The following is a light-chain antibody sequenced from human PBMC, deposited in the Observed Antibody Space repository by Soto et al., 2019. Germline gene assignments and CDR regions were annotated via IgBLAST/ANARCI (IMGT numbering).Light chain of an antibody. CDR1: QGISSW. J-gene: IGKJ4*01. CDR3: QQANSFPLT. Sequence: DIQMTQSPSSVSASVGDRVTITCRASQGISSWLAWYQHKPGKAPKLLIYAASSLQSGVPSRLSGSGSGTDFTPTISSLQPEDCATYYCQQANSFPLTFGGGTQVEIK. V-gene: IGKV1D-12*01. CDR2: AAS.